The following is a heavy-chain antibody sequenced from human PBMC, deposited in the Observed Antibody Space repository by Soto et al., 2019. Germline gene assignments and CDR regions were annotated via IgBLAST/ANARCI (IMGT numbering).Heavy chain of an antibody. D-gene: IGHD2-2*01. CDR2: ISAYNGNT. Sequence: GASVKVSCKASGYTFTSYGISWVRQAPGQGLEWMGWISAYNGNTNYAQKLQGRVTMTTDTSTSTAYMELRSLRSDDTAVYYCARVIVVLPAAQPPDGVGMRKPDGNWFDPWGQGTLVTVSS. J-gene: IGHJ5*02. CDR3: ARVIVVLPAAQPPDGVGMRKPDGNWFDP. V-gene: IGHV1-18*01. CDR1: GYTFTSYG.